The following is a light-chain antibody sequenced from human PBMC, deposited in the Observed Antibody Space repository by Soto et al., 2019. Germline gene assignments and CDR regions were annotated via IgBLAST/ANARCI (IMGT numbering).Light chain of an antibody. CDR3: QQRGA. CDR2: DAS. CDR1: QSVDSS. J-gene: IGKJ2*01. Sequence: EVVLTQSPATLSLSPGERATLSCRASQSVDSSLAWYQQKVGQAPRLLIYDASNRATGIPGRFSGSGSGTDFTLTISSLEPEDFAVYYCQQRGAFGQGTKLEI. V-gene: IGKV3-11*01.